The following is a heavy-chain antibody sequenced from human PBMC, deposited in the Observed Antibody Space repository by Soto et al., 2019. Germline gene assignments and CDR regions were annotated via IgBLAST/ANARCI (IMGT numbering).Heavy chain of an antibody. Sequence: SLRLSWAASGFTVDDYAMHWFRHAPGKGLEWVSGISWNSGSIGYADSVKGRFTISRDNAKNSLYLQMNSLRAEDTALYYCAKDVDTTLGPLDYWGQGTLVTVSS. V-gene: IGHV3-9*01. CDR1: GFTVDDYA. J-gene: IGHJ4*02. D-gene: IGHD5-18*01. CDR2: ISWNSGSI. CDR3: AKDVDTTLGPLDY.